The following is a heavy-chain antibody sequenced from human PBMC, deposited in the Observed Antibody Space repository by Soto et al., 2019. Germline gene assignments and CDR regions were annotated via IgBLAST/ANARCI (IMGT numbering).Heavy chain of an antibody. Sequence: GGSLRLSCAASGFTFSSYAMSWVRQAPGKGLECVSAISGSGGSTYYADSVKGRFTISRDNSKNTLYLQMNSLRAEDTAVYYCAKDSFAYYYDSSGYYSPFDYWGQGTLVTVSS. CDR3: AKDSFAYYYDSSGYYSPFDY. V-gene: IGHV3-23*01. CDR1: GFTFSSYA. J-gene: IGHJ4*02. D-gene: IGHD3-22*01. CDR2: ISGSGGST.